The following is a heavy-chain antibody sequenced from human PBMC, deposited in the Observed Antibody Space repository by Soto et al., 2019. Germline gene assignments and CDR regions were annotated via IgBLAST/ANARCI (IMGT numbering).Heavy chain of an antibody. Sequence: GASVKVSCKASGGTFSSYAISWVRQAPGQGLEWMGGIIPIFGTANYAQKFQGRVTITADESTSTAYMELSSLRSEDTAVYYCAGTGVAGNNNDYWGQGTLVTVSS. J-gene: IGHJ4*02. CDR1: GGTFSSYA. CDR3: AGTGVAGNNNDY. CDR2: IIPIFGTA. D-gene: IGHD6-19*01. V-gene: IGHV1-69*13.